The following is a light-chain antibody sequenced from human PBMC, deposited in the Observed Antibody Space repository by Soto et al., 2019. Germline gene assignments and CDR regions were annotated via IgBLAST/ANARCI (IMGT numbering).Light chain of an antibody. J-gene: IGKJ1*01. Sequence: DIQMTQSPSSLSASVGDRVTITCRASRSVSNSLSWYQQKPGKAPKLLIYVVSSLQSGVPSRFSGSGSGTDFTLTIRSLQPEEFETYYCQHSHSIPLTCGQGTKVDIK. V-gene: IGKV1-39*01. CDR2: VVS. CDR1: RSVSNS. CDR3: QHSHSIPLT.